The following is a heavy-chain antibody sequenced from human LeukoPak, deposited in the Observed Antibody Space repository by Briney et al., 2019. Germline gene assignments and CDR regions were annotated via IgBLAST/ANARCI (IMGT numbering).Heavy chain of an antibody. CDR1: GFTFSDYY. Sequence: PGGSLRLPCAASGFTFSDYYMSWVRQAPGKGLEWVSAISGSGGSTYYADSVKGRFTISRDNSKNTLYLQMNSLRAEDTAVYYCAKRHSSGWYNLPNFDYWGQGTLVTVSS. V-gene: IGHV3-23*01. CDR2: ISGSGGST. D-gene: IGHD6-19*01. CDR3: AKRHSSGWYNLPNFDY. J-gene: IGHJ4*02.